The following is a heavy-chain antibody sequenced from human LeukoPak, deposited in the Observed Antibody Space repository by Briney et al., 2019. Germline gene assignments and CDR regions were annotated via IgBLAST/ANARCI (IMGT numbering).Heavy chain of an antibody. V-gene: IGHV3-48*03. CDR2: ISSSGSTI. Sequence: PGGSLRLSCAASGFTFSSYEMNWVRQAPGKGLEWVSYISSSGSTIYCADSVKGRFTISRDNAKNSLYLQMNSLRAEDTAVYYCARDGYYYDSSGYSPFDYWGQGTLVTVSS. D-gene: IGHD3-22*01. CDR3: ARDGYYYDSSGYSPFDY. CDR1: GFTFSSYE. J-gene: IGHJ4*02.